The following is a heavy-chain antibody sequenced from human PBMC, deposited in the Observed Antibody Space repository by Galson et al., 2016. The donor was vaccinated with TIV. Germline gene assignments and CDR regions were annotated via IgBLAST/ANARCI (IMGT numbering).Heavy chain of an antibody. CDR1: GFSLTTSGMC. CDR2: IDWDDDK. J-gene: IGHJ4*02. V-gene: IGHV2-70*11. CDR3: ARRGPRGDTDY. Sequence: PALVKPTQTLTLTCTFSGFSLTTSGMCVSWIRQPPGKALEWLARIDWDDDKYCSTSLRTRLTISKGTSKNQVVLTMTNMDPVDTATYYRARRGPRGDTDYWGQGTFVTVSS.